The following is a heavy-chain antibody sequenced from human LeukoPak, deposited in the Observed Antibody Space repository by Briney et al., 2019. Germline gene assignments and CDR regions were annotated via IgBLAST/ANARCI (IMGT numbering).Heavy chain of an antibody. CDR3: AMSTAITFNVFDI. J-gene: IGHJ3*02. CDR2: ISWNSGSI. V-gene: IGHV3-9*03. Sequence: GGSLRLSCAASGFTFDDYAMHWVRQAPGKGLEWVSGISWNSGSIGYADSVKGRFTISRDNAKNSLYLQMNSLRAEDMALYYCAMSTAITFNVFDIWGQGTMVTVSS. CDR1: GFTFDDYA. D-gene: IGHD2-21*02.